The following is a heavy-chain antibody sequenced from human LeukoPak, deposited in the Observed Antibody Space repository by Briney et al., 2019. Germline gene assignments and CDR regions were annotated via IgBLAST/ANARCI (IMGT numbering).Heavy chain of an antibody. CDR2: IYYSGGT. J-gene: IGHJ5*02. CDR3: AREDAGRGWFDP. Sequence: SETLSLTCTVSGGSISSSTYFWGWVRQPPGKGLEWIGSIYYSGGTYCNPSLKSRVTISVDTSKNQFPLKLSSVTAADTAVYYCAREDAGRGWFDPWGQGTLVTVSS. V-gene: IGHV4-39*02. CDR1: GGSISSSTYF. D-gene: IGHD3-10*01.